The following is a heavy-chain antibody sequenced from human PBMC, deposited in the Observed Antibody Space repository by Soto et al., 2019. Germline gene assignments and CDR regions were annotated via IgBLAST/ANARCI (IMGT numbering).Heavy chain of an antibody. CDR2: INTDGSNT. Sequence: PGGSLRLSCAASGFTFSSYCMHWFRQAPGKGLVWVSRINTDGSNTAYADSVKGRFTISRDNAKNTLYLQVSGLRAEDTAVYYCARWFTYGNFDYFDYWGQGTQVTVSS. J-gene: IGHJ4*02. CDR3: ARWFTYGNFDYFDY. D-gene: IGHD3-10*01. CDR1: GFTFSSYC. V-gene: IGHV3-74*01.